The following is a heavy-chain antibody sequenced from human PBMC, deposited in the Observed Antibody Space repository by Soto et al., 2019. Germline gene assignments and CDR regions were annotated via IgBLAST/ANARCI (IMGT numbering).Heavy chain of an antibody. D-gene: IGHD2-2*02. CDR3: ARDTIVVVPAAISGSYYGMDV. CDR2: ISSSSSYI. V-gene: IGHV3-21*01. CDR1: GFTFSSYS. J-gene: IGHJ6*02. Sequence: GGSLRLSCAASGFTFSSYSMNWVRQAPGKGLEWVSSISSSSSYIYYADSVKGRFTISRDNAKNSLYLQMNSLRAEDTAVYYCARDTIVVVPAAISGSYYGMDVWGQGTTVTVSS.